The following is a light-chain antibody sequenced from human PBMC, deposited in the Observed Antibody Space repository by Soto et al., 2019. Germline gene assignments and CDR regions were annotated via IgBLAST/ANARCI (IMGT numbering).Light chain of an antibody. J-gene: IGLJ1*01. CDR1: SLYVGGYNY. V-gene: IGLV2-8*01. CDR2: EVS. CDR3: SSYAGSNNYV. Sequence: ALTQPPSASGSPAQSVTISGTGTSLYVGGYNYVSWYQQHPGKAPKLMIYEVSKRPSGVPDRFSGSKSGNTASLTVSGLQAEDEADYYCSSYAGSNNYVFGSGTKVTVL.